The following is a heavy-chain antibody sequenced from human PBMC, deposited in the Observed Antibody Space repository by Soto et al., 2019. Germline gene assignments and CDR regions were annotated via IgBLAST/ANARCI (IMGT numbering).Heavy chain of an antibody. Sequence: GGSLRLSCAASGFTFDDYAMHWVRQAPGKGLEWVSGISWNSGSIGYADSVKGRFTISRDNAKNSLYLQMNSLRAEDTALYYCAKAGAAYYYDSSGQYYFDYWGQGTLVTVSS. J-gene: IGHJ4*02. CDR3: AKAGAAYYYDSSGQYYFDY. CDR1: GFTFDDYA. V-gene: IGHV3-9*01. D-gene: IGHD3-22*01. CDR2: ISWNSGSI.